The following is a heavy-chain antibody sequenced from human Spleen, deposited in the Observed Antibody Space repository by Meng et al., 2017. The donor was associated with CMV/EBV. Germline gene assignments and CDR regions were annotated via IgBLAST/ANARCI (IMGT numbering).Heavy chain of an antibody. J-gene: IGHJ4*02. D-gene: IGHD2-21*02. V-gene: IGHV1-18*01. Sequence: SGYPFTSYGISWVRQAPGQGLEWMGWISVYNGDTNYAQKFQGRVTMTTDTSTSTAYMELKRLTSDDTAVYFCSRATAFFPPTAIGIYWGQGTLVTVSS. CDR2: ISVYNGDT. CDR1: GYPFTSYG. CDR3: SRATAFFPPTAIGIY.